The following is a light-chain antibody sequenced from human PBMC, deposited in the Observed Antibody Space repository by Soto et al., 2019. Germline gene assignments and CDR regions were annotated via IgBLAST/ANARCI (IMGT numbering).Light chain of an antibody. Sequence: QSVLTQPPSASGTPGQRVSISCSGSSSNIGRNYVYWYQKVPGMAPKLLVFRNDQRSYGVPDRFSGSKSGTSASLAISRLRSEDEADYFCSTWDDSLSGIIFGGGTQLTVL. J-gene: IGLJ2*01. V-gene: IGLV1-47*01. CDR2: RND. CDR3: STWDDSLSGII. CDR1: SSNIGRNY.